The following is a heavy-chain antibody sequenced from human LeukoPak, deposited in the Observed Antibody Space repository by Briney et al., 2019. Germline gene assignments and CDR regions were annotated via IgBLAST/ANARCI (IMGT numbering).Heavy chain of an antibody. CDR2: ISSGGTYE. D-gene: IGHD3-10*01. V-gene: IGHV3-30*01. Sequence: PGGPLRLSCAASGFTFSNYAMHWVRQAPGKGLEWVSLISSGGTYEYYADSVKGRFTISRDNSKSTLYLQLNSLRAEDTAVYYCARDSTYYYDSGSSGPHYFDNWGQGTLVTVSS. CDR3: ARDSTYYYDSGSSGPHYFDN. CDR1: GFTFSNYA. J-gene: IGHJ4*02.